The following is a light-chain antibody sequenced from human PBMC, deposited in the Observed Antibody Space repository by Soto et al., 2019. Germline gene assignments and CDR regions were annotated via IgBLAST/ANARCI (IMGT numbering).Light chain of an antibody. CDR3: QQRSNWPPIT. CDR2: DAS. V-gene: IGKV3-11*01. CDR1: QSVSYY. J-gene: IGKJ5*01. Sequence: EIVLTQSLATLSLSPGEIATLSCCASQSVSYYLAWYQQKPGQAPRLLIYDASSRATGLPARFSGSGSGTDFTLTISRLEPEDFAVYYCQQRSNWPPITFGQGTRLEIK.